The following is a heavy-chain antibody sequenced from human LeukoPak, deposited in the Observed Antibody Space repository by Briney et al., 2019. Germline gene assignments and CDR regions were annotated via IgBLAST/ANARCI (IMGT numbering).Heavy chain of an antibody. D-gene: IGHD5-24*01. CDR2: ISHSGST. CDR1: GGSFSGYY. V-gene: IGHV4-34*01. Sequence: SETLSLTCAVYGGSFSGYYWSWIRQPPGKGLEWIGEISHSGSTNHNLSLKSRVTISVDTSKNEVSLRLSSVTAADTAVYFCASVELATTNFGYWGQGSLVTVSS. J-gene: IGHJ4*02. CDR3: ASVELATTNFGY.